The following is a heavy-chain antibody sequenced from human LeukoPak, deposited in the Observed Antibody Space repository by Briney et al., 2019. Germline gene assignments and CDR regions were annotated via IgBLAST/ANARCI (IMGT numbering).Heavy chain of an antibody. J-gene: IGHJ4*02. CDR2: IYHSGST. V-gene: IGHV4-30-2*01. Sequence: SQTLSLTCAVSGGSISSGGYSWSWIRQPPGKGLEWIGYIYHSGSTYYNPSLKSRVTISVDRSKNQFSLKLSSVTAADTAVYYCARPGGLGRQWEYYFDYWGQGTLVTVSS. CDR1: GGSISSGGYS. CDR3: ARPGGLGRQWEYYFDY. D-gene: IGHD1-26*01.